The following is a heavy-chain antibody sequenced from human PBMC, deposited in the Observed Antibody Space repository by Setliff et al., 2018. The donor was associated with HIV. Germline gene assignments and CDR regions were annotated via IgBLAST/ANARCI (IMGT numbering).Heavy chain of an antibody. CDR1: GYTFSSYA. J-gene: IGHJ4*02. D-gene: IGHD2-21*01. V-gene: IGHV1-18*01. CDR3: ARYALCSDDCSDEGADI. Sequence: GASVKVSCKASGYTFSSYATTWVRQAPGQGLEWMGSINLYKDDTHYAQKFQDRVAMTADTSTNTVYMELRSLRSDDTAVYYCARYALCSDDCSDEGADIWGQGTLVTVSS. CDR2: INLYKDDT.